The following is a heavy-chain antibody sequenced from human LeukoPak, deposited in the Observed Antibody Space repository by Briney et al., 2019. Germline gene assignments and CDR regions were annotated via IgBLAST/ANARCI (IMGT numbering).Heavy chain of an antibody. V-gene: IGHV3-9*01. CDR2: ISWNSGSK. CDR3: AKSMVRGVIITLDY. D-gene: IGHD3-10*01. CDR1: GFTFDDYT. Sequence: GRSLRLSCAASGFTFDDYTMHWVRQAPGKGLEWVSGISWNSGSKGYADSVKGRFTISRDNAKNSLYLQMNSLRAEDTALYYCAKSMVRGVIITLDYWGQGTLVTVSS. J-gene: IGHJ4*02.